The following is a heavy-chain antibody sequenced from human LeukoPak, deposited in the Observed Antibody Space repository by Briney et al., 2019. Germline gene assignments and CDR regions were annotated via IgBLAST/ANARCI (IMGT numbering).Heavy chain of an antibody. CDR3: ARRFDI. D-gene: IGHD3-10*01. V-gene: IGHV3-48*01. CDR2: IGGSGANI. J-gene: IGHJ3*02. Sequence: PGGSLRLSCAASGFTFSHHWMHWVRQAPGKGLEWVSHIGGSGANIYYADSVKGRFTISRDNAKNTLYLQMNSLRAEDTAIYYCARRFDIWGQGTIVTVSS. CDR1: GFTFSHHW.